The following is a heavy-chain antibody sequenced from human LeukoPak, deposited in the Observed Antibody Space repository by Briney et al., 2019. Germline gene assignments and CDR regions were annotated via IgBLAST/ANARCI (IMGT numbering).Heavy chain of an antibody. Sequence: SETLSLTCTVSGVSISSSNSYWGWIRQPPGKGLEWIGSIYHSGSTYYNPSLKSRVTISVDTSKNQFSLKLSSVTAADTAVYYCARHYYDSSGYYAFDYWGQGTLVTVSS. D-gene: IGHD3-22*01. V-gene: IGHV4-39*07. CDR3: ARHYYDSSGYYAFDY. CDR1: GVSISSSNSY. J-gene: IGHJ4*02. CDR2: IYHSGST.